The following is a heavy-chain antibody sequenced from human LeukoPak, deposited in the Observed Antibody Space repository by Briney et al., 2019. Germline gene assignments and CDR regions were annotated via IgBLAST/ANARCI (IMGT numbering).Heavy chain of an antibody. CDR2: INSDGSST. Sequence: PGGSLRLSCAASGFTFSSYWMHWVRQAPGKGLVWVSRINSDGSSTSYADSVKGRFTISRDNAKNTLYLQMNSLRAEDTAVYYCATETGSSWSFYYYYYGMDVWGQGTTVTVSS. V-gene: IGHV3-74*01. CDR1: GFTFSSYW. CDR3: ATETGSSWSFYYYYYGMDV. J-gene: IGHJ6*02. D-gene: IGHD6-13*01.